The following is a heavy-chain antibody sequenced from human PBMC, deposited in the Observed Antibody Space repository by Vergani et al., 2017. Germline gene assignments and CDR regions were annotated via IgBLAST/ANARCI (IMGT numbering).Heavy chain of an antibody. CDR3: AKDKNQGSWRPVDY. V-gene: IGHV3-30*18. Sequence: QVQLVESGGGVVQPGRSLRLSCAASGFTFSSYGMHWVRQAPGKGLEWVAVISYDGSNKYYADSVKGRFTISRDNSKTTLDLQMNSLRAEDTAVYYCAKDKNQGSWRPVDYWGQGTLVTGSS. CDR1: GFTFSSYG. D-gene: IGHD6-13*01. J-gene: IGHJ4*02. CDR2: ISYDGSNK.